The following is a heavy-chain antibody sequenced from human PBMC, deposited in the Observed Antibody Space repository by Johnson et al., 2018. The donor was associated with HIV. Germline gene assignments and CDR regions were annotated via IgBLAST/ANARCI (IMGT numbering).Heavy chain of an antibody. CDR3: ARDQRGGYSYGDTFDF. J-gene: IGHJ3*01. CDR2: IRYDGSNK. D-gene: IGHD5-18*01. V-gene: IGHV3-30*02. Sequence: QVQLVESGGGVVQPGGSLRLSCAASGFTFSSYGMHWVRQAPGKGLEWVAFIRYDGSNKYYADSVKGRFTISRDNSKNMLYLLMNSLRADDTAVYYCARDQRGGYSYGDTFDFWGQGTMVTVSS. CDR1: GFTFSSYG.